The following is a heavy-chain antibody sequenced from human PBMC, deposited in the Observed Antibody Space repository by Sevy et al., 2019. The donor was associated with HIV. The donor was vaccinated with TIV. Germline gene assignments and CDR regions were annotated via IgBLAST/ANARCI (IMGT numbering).Heavy chain of an antibody. Sequence: GGSLRLSCAASGFTFSSYAMSWVRQAPGKGLEWVSAISGSGGSTYYADSVKGRFTISRYNSKNTLYLQMNSLRAEDTAVYYCAKVTGVTMVRGVIIKGGYFDYWGQGTLVTVSS. J-gene: IGHJ4*02. CDR1: GFTFSSYA. V-gene: IGHV3-23*01. CDR2: ISGSGGST. D-gene: IGHD3-10*01. CDR3: AKVTGVTMVRGVIIKGGYFDY.